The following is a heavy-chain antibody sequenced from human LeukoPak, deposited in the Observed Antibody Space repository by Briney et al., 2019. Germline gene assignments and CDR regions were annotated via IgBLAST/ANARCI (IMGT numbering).Heavy chain of an antibody. CDR1: GFTVSDYY. CDR3: ARSSDYFTYFGL. D-gene: IGHD2/OR15-2a*01. Sequence: GESLRLSCAASGFTVSDYYMTWIRQAPGKGLEWVSYMSSTGNTIYYADSVRGRFTVSRDNAKNSLFLQMDSLRAEDTAVYYCARSSDYFTYFGLWGRGSLVTVSS. V-gene: IGHV3-11*04. J-gene: IGHJ2*01. CDR2: MSSTGNTI.